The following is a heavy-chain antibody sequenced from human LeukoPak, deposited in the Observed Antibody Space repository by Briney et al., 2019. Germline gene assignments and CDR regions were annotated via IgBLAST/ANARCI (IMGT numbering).Heavy chain of an antibody. Sequence: SETLSLTCTVSGGSISSSSYYWGWIRQPPGKGLEWIGNMDYTGRTYYNPSLKSRVSISVDTSKKYLFLKLSSVTAADTAVYYCARDSRVLVANIDSSVFDYWGQGALVTVSS. V-gene: IGHV4-39*07. D-gene: IGHD2-15*01. CDR1: GGSISSSSYY. CDR3: ARDSRVLVANIDSSVFDY. CDR2: MDYTGRT. J-gene: IGHJ4*02.